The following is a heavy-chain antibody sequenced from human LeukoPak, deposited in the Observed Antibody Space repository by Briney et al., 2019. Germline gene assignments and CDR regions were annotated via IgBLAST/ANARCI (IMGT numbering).Heavy chain of an antibody. CDR3: ARGADDSSGYYYGYYYYYMDV. J-gene: IGHJ6*03. V-gene: IGHV4-4*09. Sequence: PSETLSLTCTVSGGSISSYYWSWIRQPPGKGLEWIGYIYTSGRTNYNPSLKSRVTISVDTSKNQFSLKLSSVTAADTAVYYCARGADDSSGYYYGYYYYYMDVWGKGTTVSVSS. CDR2: IYTSGRT. D-gene: IGHD3-22*01. CDR1: GGSISSYY.